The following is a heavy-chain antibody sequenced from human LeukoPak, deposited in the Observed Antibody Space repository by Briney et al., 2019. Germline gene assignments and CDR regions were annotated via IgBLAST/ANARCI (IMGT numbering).Heavy chain of an antibody. D-gene: IGHD3-10*01. CDR3: ARGGGGFGETFDY. J-gene: IGHJ4*02. V-gene: IGHV5-51*01. CDR2: IYPDDSDT. Sequence: GESLKISCKHSEYSFPNYCIGWVRQMPGKGLEWMGIIYPDDSDTRYSPSFQGQVTISADKSISTAYLQWSSLKASDTAMYYCARGGGGFGETFDYWGQGTLVTVSS. CDR1: EYSFPNYC.